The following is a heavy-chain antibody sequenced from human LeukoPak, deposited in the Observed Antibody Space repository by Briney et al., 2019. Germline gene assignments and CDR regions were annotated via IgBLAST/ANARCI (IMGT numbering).Heavy chain of an antibody. Sequence: PGGSLRLSCAASGFTFSSYSMNWVRQAPGKGLEWVSSISSSSSYIYYADSVKGRFTISRDNAKNSLYLQMNSLRAEDTAVYYCARDFSAESIAARRALDYWGQGTLVTVSS. J-gene: IGHJ4*02. CDR2: ISSSSSYI. CDR3: ARDFSAESIAARRALDY. CDR1: GFTFSSYS. V-gene: IGHV3-21*01. D-gene: IGHD6-6*01.